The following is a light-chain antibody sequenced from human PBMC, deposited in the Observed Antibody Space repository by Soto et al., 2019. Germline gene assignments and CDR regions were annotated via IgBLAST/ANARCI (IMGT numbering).Light chain of an antibody. J-gene: IGLJ1*01. Sequence: QSVLTQPPSASGSPGQSVTVSCTGTSSDVGGYNNVSWYQQHPDKAPKLMIYDVNQRPSGVPDRFSGSKSGNTASLTVSGLQAEDEADYYCSSYAGTHVVFGTGTKVT. V-gene: IGLV2-8*01. CDR3: SSYAGTHVV. CDR1: SSDVGGYNN. CDR2: DVN.